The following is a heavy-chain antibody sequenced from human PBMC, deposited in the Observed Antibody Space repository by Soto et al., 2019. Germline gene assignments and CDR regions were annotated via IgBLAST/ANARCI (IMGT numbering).Heavy chain of an antibody. CDR3: AKMETIYDFWSGYYEFGAFDI. CDR1: GFTFSSYA. V-gene: IGHV3-23*01. D-gene: IGHD3-3*01. J-gene: IGHJ3*02. Sequence: GGSLRLSCAASGFTFSSYAMSWVRQAPGKGLEWVSAISGSGGSTYYADSVKGRFTISRDNSKNTLYLQMNSLRAEDTAVYYCAKMETIYDFWSGYYEFGAFDIWGQGTMVTVSS. CDR2: ISGSGGST.